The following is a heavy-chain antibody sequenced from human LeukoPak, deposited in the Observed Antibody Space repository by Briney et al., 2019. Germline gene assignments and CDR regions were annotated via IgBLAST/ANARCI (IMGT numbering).Heavy chain of an antibody. V-gene: IGHV4-34*01. CDR2: INHSGST. CDR1: GGSFSGYY. D-gene: IGHD3-3*01. J-gene: IGHJ6*02. CDR3: ASLGLRSGYYRSGYYYGMDV. Sequence: PSETLSLTCAVYGGSFSGYYWSWIRQPPGKGLEWIGEINHSGSTNYNPSLKSRVTISVDTSKNQFSLKLSSVTAADTAVYYCASLGLRSGYYRSGYYYGMDVWGQGTTVTVSS.